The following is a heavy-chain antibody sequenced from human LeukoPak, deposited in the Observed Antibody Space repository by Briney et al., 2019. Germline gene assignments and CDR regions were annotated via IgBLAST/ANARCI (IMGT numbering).Heavy chain of an antibody. J-gene: IGHJ4*02. CDR2: IYYSGST. CDR3: ARTGMITFGGVIVNRAAYYYFDY. CDR1: GGPISGYY. D-gene: IGHD3-16*02. V-gene: IGHV4-59*01. Sequence: SETLSLTCTVSGGPISGYYWSWIRQPPGKGLEWIGYIYYSGSTNYNPSLKSRVTISVDTSKNQFSLKLSSVTAADTAVYYCARTGMITFGGVIVNRAAYYYFDYWGQGTLVTVSS.